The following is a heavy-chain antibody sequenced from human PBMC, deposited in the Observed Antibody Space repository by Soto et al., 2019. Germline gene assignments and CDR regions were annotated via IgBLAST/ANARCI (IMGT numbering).Heavy chain of an antibody. V-gene: IGHV4-59*01. CDR2: IYYSGST. D-gene: IGHD3-3*01. Sequence: PSETLSLTCTVSGGSISSYYWSWIRQPPGKGLEWIGYIYYSGSTNYNPSLKSRVTISVDTSKNQFSLKLSSVTAAGTAVYYCARVAIFGEHYYMDVWGKGTTVTVSS. CDR1: GGSISSYY. CDR3: ARVAIFGEHYYMDV. J-gene: IGHJ6*03.